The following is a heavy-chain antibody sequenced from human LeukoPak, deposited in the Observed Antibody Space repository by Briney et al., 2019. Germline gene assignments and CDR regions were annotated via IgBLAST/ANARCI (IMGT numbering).Heavy chain of an antibody. J-gene: IGHJ6*03. D-gene: IGHD2-15*01. CDR2: IYPGDSDT. CDR1: GYSFTSYW. Sequence: PGESLKISCKGSGYSFTSYWIGWVRQMPGKGLEWMGIIYPGDSDTRYSPSFQGQVTISADKSISTAYLQWSSLKASDTAMYYCARLAYCSGGSCYSDRGYYYYMDVWGKGPRSPSP. CDR3: ARLAYCSGGSCYSDRGYYYYMDV. V-gene: IGHV5-51*01.